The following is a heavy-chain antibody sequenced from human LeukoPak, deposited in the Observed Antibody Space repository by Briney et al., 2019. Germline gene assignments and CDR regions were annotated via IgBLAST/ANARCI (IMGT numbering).Heavy chain of an antibody. V-gene: IGHV4-30-2*01. CDR2: IHHSGST. J-gene: IGHJ4*02. CDR3: ARVRGSGAYFDY. D-gene: IGHD1-1*01. CDR1: GGSISSGGYS. Sequence: SETLSLTCAVSGGSISSGGYSWSWIRQPPGKGLEWIGYIHHSGSTYYNPSLKSRVTISVDRSKNQFSLKLSSVTAADTAVYYCARVRGSGAYFDYWGQGTLVTVSS.